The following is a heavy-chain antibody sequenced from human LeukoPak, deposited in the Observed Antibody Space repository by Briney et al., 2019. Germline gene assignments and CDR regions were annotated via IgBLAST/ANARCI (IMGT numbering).Heavy chain of an antibody. CDR2: INAGNGNT. J-gene: IGHJ4*01. CDR3: ARGNYYDSSGYYPLFGY. D-gene: IGHD3-22*01. Sequence: ASMKVSCKASGYTFTSYAMHWVRQAPGQRLEWMGWINAGNGNTKYSQKFQGRVTITRDTSASTAYMELSSLRSEDTAVYYCARGNYYDSSGYYPLFGYWGQEPWSPSPQ. V-gene: IGHV1-3*01. CDR1: GYTFTSYA.